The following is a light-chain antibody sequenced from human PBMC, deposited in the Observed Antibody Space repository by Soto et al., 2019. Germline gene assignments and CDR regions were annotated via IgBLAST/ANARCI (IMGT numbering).Light chain of an antibody. CDR3: QQYGSSPWT. Sequence: VLTPSHGPLSLSPGERATLSRRASQSVSSSYLAWYQQKPGQAPRLLIYGASSRATGIPDRFSGSGSGTDFTLTISRLEPEDFAVYYCQQYGSSPWTFGQRTKV. V-gene: IGKV3-20*01. CDR1: QSVSSSY. J-gene: IGKJ1*01. CDR2: GAS.